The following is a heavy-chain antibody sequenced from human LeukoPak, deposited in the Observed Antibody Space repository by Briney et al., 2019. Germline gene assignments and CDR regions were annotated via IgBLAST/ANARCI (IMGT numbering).Heavy chain of an antibody. CDR1: GFTFSSYG. CDR3: AREAGSLFDY. V-gene: IGHV3-30*02. CDR2: IRYGGSNK. J-gene: IGHJ4*02. Sequence: PGGTLRLSCAVSGFTFSSYGMHWVRQPPAKGLERVAFIRYGGSNKYYADSLKGRFTISRDNSKNTLYLQMNSLRAEDTAVYYCAREAGSLFDYWGQGTLVTVSS.